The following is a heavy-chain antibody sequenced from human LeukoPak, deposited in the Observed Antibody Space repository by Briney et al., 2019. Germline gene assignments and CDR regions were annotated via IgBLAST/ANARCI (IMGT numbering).Heavy chain of an antibody. CDR3: AKDLRREAAGPDY. D-gene: IGHD6-13*01. Sequence: PGGSLRLSCAASGFTFSSYAMSWVRQAPGKGLEWVSGISWNSGSIGYADSVKGRFTISRDNAKNSLYLQMNSLRAEDTALYYCAKDLRREAAGPDYWGQGTLVTVSS. J-gene: IGHJ4*02. CDR1: GFTFSSYA. CDR2: ISWNSGSI. V-gene: IGHV3-9*01.